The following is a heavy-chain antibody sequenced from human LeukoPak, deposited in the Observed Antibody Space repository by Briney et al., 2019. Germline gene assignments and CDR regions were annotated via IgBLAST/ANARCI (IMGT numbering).Heavy chain of an antibody. J-gene: IGHJ4*02. V-gene: IGHV5-51*01. CDR2: IYPGDSDT. CDR1: GFTFSSYW. CDR3: ARRDCSGGGCYGGY. Sequence: PGGSLRLSCAASGFTFSSYWIGWVRQTPGKGLEWMGIIYPGDSDTTYSPSFQGQVTISANKSISTAYLQWSSLKASDTAMYYCARRDCSGGGCYGGYWGQGTLVTVSS. D-gene: IGHD2-15*01.